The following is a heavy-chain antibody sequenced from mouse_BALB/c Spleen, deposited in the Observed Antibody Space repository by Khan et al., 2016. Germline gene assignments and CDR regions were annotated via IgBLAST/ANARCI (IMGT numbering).Heavy chain of an antibody. CDR1: GYTFTSYW. V-gene: IGHV1S132*01. D-gene: IGHD2-3*01. J-gene: IGHJ4*01. CDR2: IFPGTGTT. Sequence: QVQLQQSGAELVKPGASVKLSCKTSGYTFTSYWIQWVKQRPGQGLGWIGEIFPGTGTTYYNEKFKGKATLTIDTSSSTAYMQLSSLTSEDSAVYFFGRYDGYYGTMDYWGQGTSVTVSS. CDR3: GRYDGYYGTMDY.